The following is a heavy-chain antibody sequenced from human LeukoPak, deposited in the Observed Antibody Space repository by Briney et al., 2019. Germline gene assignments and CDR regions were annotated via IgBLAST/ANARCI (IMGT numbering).Heavy chain of an antibody. V-gene: IGHV1-2*02. CDR2: INPNSGGT. J-gene: IGHJ4*02. CDR1: GYTFTGYY. D-gene: IGHD6-13*01. Sequence: GASVKVSCKASGYTFTGYYMHWVRQAPGQGLEWMGWINPNSGGTNYAQKFQGRVTMTRDTSISTAYMVLSRLRSDDTAVYYCARGSLAAAGSFDYWGQGTLVTVSS. CDR3: ARGSLAAAGSFDY.